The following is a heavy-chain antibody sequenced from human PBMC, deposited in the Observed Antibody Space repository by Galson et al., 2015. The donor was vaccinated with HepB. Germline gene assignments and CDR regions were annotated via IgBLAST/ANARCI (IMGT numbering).Heavy chain of an antibody. Sequence: SLRLSCAASGFPFSTYSMNWVRQAPGKGLEWVSSISSSSSYIYYADSLKGRFTMSRDNAKDSLYLQMNSQRAEDTAVYYCATSGIYYGMFDSWGQGTLVTVSS. CDR1: GFPFSTYS. CDR2: ISSSSSYI. CDR3: ATSGIYYGMFDS. D-gene: IGHD1-26*01. V-gene: IGHV3-21*01. J-gene: IGHJ4*02.